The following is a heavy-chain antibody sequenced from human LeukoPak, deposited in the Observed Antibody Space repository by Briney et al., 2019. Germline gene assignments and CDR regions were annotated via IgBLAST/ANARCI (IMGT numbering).Heavy chain of an antibody. D-gene: IGHD3-3*01. CDR1: GFTFSDYY. CDR3: ARDRRFTDYMDV. Sequence: GGSLRLSCAASGFTFSDYYMSWIRQAPGKGLERISYITSSGSTIYYADSVKGRFTISRDNAKNSLYLQMNSLRAEDTAVYYCARDRRFTDYMDVWGKGTTVTVSS. CDR2: ITSSGSTI. V-gene: IGHV3-11*04. J-gene: IGHJ6*03.